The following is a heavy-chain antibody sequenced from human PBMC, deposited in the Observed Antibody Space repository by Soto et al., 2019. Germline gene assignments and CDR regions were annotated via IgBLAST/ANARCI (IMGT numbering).Heavy chain of an antibody. CDR2: ISASGGST. Sequence: GGSLRLSCVASGFSITSFTMSWVRQAPGKGLEWASAISASGGSTYADSVKDRFTISRDNSKNTLYLQMNSLRVEDTAVYYCAKVLSSGSYSGALEYWGQGALVTVSS. CDR1: GFSITSFT. V-gene: IGHV3-23*01. CDR3: AKVLSSGSYSGALEY. D-gene: IGHD1-26*01. J-gene: IGHJ4*02.